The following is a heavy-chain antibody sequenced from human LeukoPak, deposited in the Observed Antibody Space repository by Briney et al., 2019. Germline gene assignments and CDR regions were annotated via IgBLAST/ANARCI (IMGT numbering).Heavy chain of an antibody. D-gene: IGHD2-2*01. Sequence: GGSLRLSCAASGFTFDGYAMSWVRQAPGKGLEWVSAISGSGRSTYYADSVKGRFTISRDNSKNTLYLQMNSLRAEDTAVYYCAKGSPLGYCSSTSCYPLDYWGQGTLITVSS. J-gene: IGHJ4*02. V-gene: IGHV3-23*01. CDR2: ISGSGRST. CDR3: AKGSPLGYCSSTSCYPLDY. CDR1: GFTFDGYA.